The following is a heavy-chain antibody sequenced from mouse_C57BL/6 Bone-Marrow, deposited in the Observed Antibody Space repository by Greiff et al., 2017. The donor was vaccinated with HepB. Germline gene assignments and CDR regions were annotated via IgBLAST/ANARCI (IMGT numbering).Heavy chain of an antibody. CDR2: ISDGGSYT. D-gene: IGHD1-1*01. J-gene: IGHJ4*01. CDR1: GFTFSSYA. Sequence: EVQLQESGGGLVKPGGSLKLSCAASGFTFSSYAMSWVRQTPEKRLEWVATISDGGSYTYYPDNVKGRFTISRDNAKNNLYLQMSHLKSEDTAMYYCARDYYYGREKDYWGQGTSVTVSS. V-gene: IGHV5-4*01. CDR3: ARDYYYGREKDY.